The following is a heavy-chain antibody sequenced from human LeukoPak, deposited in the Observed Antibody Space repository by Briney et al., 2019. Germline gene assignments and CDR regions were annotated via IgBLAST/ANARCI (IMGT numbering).Heavy chain of an antibody. V-gene: IGHV5-51*01. Sequence: GESLKISCTGSGYIFTDYWIAWVRQMPGKGLEWMGVIYPGDSDTRYGPSFQGHVTISADKSISTAYLQWSSLRASDTAMYYCARLPSFLSRSYNSWFLDYWGQGTLFTVSS. CDR2: IYPGDSDT. J-gene: IGHJ4*02. CDR1: GYIFTDYW. CDR3: ARLPSFLSRSYNSWFLDY. D-gene: IGHD6-13*01.